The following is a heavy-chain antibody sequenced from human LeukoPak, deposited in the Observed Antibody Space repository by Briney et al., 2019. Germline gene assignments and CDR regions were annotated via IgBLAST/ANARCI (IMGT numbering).Heavy chain of an antibody. V-gene: IGHV3-30*04. CDR3: ARCAVAAAGDY. Sequence: PGRSLRLSCAASGFTFSSYAMHWVRQAPGKGLEWVAVISYDGSNKYYADSVKGRFTISRDNAENSLFLHMNSLRAEDTAVYYCARCAVAAAGDYWGRGTLVTVSS. D-gene: IGHD6-13*01. CDR2: ISYDGSNK. J-gene: IGHJ4*02. CDR1: GFTFSSYA.